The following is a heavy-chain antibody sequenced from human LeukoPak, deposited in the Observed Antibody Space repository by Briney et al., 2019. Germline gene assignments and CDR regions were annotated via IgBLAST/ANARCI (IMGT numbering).Heavy chain of an antibody. Sequence: GGLLRLSCVASGFIFTNFDVTSVRQAPGKGLEWVSVISVDGETSHFADSVKGRFIISRDNSKNTLYLQMTGLRVEDTAPYYCAKKGGALGYLDSWGQGTLVTVSS. CDR2: ISVDGETS. CDR1: GFIFTNFD. V-gene: IGHV3-23*01. D-gene: IGHD1-26*01. CDR3: AKKGGALGYLDS. J-gene: IGHJ4*02.